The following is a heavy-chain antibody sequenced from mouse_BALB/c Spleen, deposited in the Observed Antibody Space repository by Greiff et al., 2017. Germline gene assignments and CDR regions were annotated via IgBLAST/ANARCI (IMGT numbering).Heavy chain of an antibody. CDR2: ISYSGST. Sequence: EVQLQESGPGLVKPSQSLSLTCTVTGYSITSDYAWNWIRQFPGNKLEWMGYISYSGSTSYNPSLKSRISITRDTSKNQFFLQLNSVTTEDTATYYCAIGGSGDFDYWGQGTTLTVSS. D-gene: IGHD3-1*01. J-gene: IGHJ2*01. CDR1: GYSITSDYA. V-gene: IGHV3-2*02. CDR3: AIGGSGDFDY.